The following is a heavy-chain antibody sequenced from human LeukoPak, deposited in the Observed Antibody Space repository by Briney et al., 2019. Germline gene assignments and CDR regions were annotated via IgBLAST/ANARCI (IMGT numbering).Heavy chain of an antibody. CDR3: ARSTSWYSSGTDY. J-gene: IGHJ4*02. CDR2: ISSSSSYI. V-gene: IGHV3-21*01. D-gene: IGHD6-19*01. Sequence: GGSLRLSCAASGFTFSSYSMNWVRQAPGKGLEWVSSISSSSSYIYYADSVKGRFTISRDNAKNSLYLQMNSMRAEDTAVYYCARSTSWYSSGTDYWDPGTLVTVSS. CDR1: GFTFSSYS.